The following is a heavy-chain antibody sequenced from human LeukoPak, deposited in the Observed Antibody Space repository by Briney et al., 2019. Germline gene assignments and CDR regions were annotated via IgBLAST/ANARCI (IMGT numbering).Heavy chain of an antibody. Sequence: GGSLRLSCAASGFTFSSYWMNWIRQAPGKGLEWASAISGSGGSTYYADSVKGRFTISRDNSKNTLYLQMNSLRAEDTAVYYCAKGEDMVRGVIADYWGQGTLVTVSS. CDR2: ISGSGGST. J-gene: IGHJ4*02. CDR1: GFTFSSYW. V-gene: IGHV3-23*01. CDR3: AKGEDMVRGVIADY. D-gene: IGHD3-10*01.